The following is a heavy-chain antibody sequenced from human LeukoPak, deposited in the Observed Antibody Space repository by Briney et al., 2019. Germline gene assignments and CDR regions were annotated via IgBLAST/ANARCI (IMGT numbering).Heavy chain of an antibody. J-gene: IGHJ4*02. CDR2: FSNSGET. D-gene: IGHD4-23*01. CDR1: GFTFSSYA. Sequence: GGSLRLSCAASGFTFSSYAMAWVRQAPGKGLEWVSAFSNSGETHYADSVKGRFTISRDNSKNTLYLQMNSLRADDTALYYCAKDLRLSVGTSPFDYWGQGTLVTVSS. CDR3: AKDLRLSVGTSPFDY. V-gene: IGHV3-23*01.